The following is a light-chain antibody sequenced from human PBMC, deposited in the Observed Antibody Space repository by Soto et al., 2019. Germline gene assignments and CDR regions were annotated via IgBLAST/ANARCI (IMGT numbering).Light chain of an antibody. J-gene: IGKJ4*01. CDR3: LQRSNWPPLLS. V-gene: IGKV3-11*01. CDR1: QSVTTY. Sequence: EIVLTQYPATLSLAPRERATLSCRARQSVTTYLAWYQQKPGQDPRLLIYDASSRATGIPARFSGSGSGTDFPLTISRRGPEDFAFYYCLQRSNWPPLLSFGGGTKVEIK. CDR2: DAS.